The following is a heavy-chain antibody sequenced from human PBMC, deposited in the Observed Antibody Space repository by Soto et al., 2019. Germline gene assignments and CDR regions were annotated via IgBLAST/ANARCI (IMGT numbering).Heavy chain of an antibody. D-gene: IGHD5-18*01. V-gene: IGHV4-59*01. J-gene: IGHJ5*02. Sequence: PSETMSLTCTVSGGSISSYYWSWIRQPPGKGLEWIGYIYYSGSTNYNPSLKSRVTISVDTSKNQFSLKLSSVTAADTAVYYCARDRYRGDPWGQGTLVTVSS. CDR2: IYYSGST. CDR3: ARDRYRGDP. CDR1: GGSISSYY.